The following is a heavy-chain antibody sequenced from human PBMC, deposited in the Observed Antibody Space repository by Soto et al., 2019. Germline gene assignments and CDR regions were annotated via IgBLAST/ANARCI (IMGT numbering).Heavy chain of an antibody. CDR1: GGSFSGYY. J-gene: IGHJ5*02. Sequence: QVQLQQWGAGLLKPSETLSINCAVYGGSFSGYYWSWIRQPPGKGLEWIGEINHSGSTNYSPSLNSRVTVSVDTSKNQFSLKLSSVTVAGPAVYYCARIFFAWLLSGRSWFDPWGQGTLVTVSS. V-gene: IGHV4-34*01. D-gene: IGHD3-9*01. CDR3: ARIFFAWLLSGRSWFDP. CDR2: INHSGST.